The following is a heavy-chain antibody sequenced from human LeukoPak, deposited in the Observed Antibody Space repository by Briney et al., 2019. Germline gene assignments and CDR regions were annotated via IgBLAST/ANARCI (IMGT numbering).Heavy chain of an antibody. Sequence: PSETLSLTCTVSGGSISSYYWSWIRQPPGKGLEWIGYIYYSGSTNYNPSLKSRVIISVDTSKNQFSLKLSSVTAADTAVYYCAREVRAESYFDYWGQGTLVTVSS. V-gene: IGHV4-59*01. CDR1: GGSISSYY. CDR3: AREVRAESYFDY. D-gene: IGHD3-10*01. CDR2: IYYSGST. J-gene: IGHJ4*02.